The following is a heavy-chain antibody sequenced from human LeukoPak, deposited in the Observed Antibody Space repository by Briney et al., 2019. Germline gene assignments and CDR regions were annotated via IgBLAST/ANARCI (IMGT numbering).Heavy chain of an antibody. D-gene: IGHD6-6*01. Sequence: SETLSLTCAVYGGSFSGYYWSWIRQPPGKGLEWIGEINHSGSTNYNPSLKSRVTISVDTSKNQFSLKLSSVTAADTAVYYCAGEEKPEYSSSHHNRFDPWGQGTLVTVSS. J-gene: IGHJ5*02. CDR3: AGEEKPEYSSSHHNRFDP. CDR1: GGSFSGYY. V-gene: IGHV4-34*01. CDR2: INHSGST.